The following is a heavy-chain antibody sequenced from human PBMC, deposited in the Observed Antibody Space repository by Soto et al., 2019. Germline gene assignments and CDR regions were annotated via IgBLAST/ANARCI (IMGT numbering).Heavy chain of an antibody. D-gene: IGHD1-26*01. J-gene: IGHJ6*03. CDR3: AKDRTGAGNYYYYMDV. V-gene: IGHV3-23*01. CDR2: ISGRGDST. Sequence: EVQLLESGGGLVQPGGSLRLSCAASGFTFSTYALNWVRQAPGKGLEWVSAISGRGDSTYYADSVKGRFTISRDNSKSTLLLQMSSLRAEDTAVYYCAKDRTGAGNYYYYMDVWGKGTTVTVSS. CDR1: GFTFSTYA.